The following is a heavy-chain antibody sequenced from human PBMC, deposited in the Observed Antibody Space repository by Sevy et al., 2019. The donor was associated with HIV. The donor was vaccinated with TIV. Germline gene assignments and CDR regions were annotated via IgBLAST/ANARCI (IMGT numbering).Heavy chain of an antibody. V-gene: IGHV3-23*01. CDR2: ISGGGGDT. J-gene: IGHJ3*02. D-gene: IGHD2-2*02. CDR1: GFTFSSNA. Sequence: GGSLRLSCEASGFTFSSNAMSWVRQAPGKGLEWVSGISGGGGDTFYADSVKGRFTISRDNSKNTLFLQINSLRDEDTALYYCVKGARYTIPNDAFDIWGQGTMVTVSS. CDR3: VKGARYTIPNDAFDI.